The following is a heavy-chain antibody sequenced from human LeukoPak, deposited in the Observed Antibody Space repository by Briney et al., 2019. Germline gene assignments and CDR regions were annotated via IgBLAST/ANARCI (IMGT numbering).Heavy chain of an antibody. V-gene: IGHV3-15*01. CDR2: IKSKTDGGTT. Sequence: NPGGSLRLSCAASGFTFSNAWMSWVRQAPGKGLEWVGRIKSKTDGGTTDYAAPVKGRFTISRDDSKNTLYLQMNSLKTEDTAVYYCTTGGIQLRQRAYYYMDVWGKGTTVTVSS. J-gene: IGHJ6*03. CDR3: TTGGIQLRQRAYYYMDV. D-gene: IGHD5-18*01. CDR1: GFTFSNAW.